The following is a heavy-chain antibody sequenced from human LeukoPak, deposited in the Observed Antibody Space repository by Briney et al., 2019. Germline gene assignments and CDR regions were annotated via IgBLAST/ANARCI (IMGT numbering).Heavy chain of an antibody. D-gene: IGHD5-18*01. Sequence: GGSLRLSCAASGFTFSTYSMSWVRQAPGKGLEWVSTISGNGGSTYHADSVQGRFTISRDNSKNTLFLQMNSLRAEDTAVYYCAKILRGYNYGGFDYWGQGTLVTVSS. V-gene: IGHV3-23*01. CDR2: ISGNGGST. CDR3: AKILRGYNYGGFDY. CDR1: GFTFSTYS. J-gene: IGHJ4*02.